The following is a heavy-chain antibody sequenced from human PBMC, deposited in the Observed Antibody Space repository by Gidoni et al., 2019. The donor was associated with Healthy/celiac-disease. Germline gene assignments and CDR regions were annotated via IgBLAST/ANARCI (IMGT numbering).Heavy chain of an antibody. V-gene: IGHV3-23*01. CDR2: ISGSGGRT. D-gene: IGHD4-17*01. CDR1: GFTLRSYG. J-gene: IGHJ4*02. Sequence: VQLLESGGGLVQPGGSLRLYCAASGFTLRSYGMSWVRSAPGKGLEWVSAISGSGGRTYYADSVKGRFTIARDNSKNTLYLQMNSLRGEDTAVYYCAKYPTVTTLDYFDYWGQGTLVTVSS. CDR3: AKYPTVTTLDYFDY.